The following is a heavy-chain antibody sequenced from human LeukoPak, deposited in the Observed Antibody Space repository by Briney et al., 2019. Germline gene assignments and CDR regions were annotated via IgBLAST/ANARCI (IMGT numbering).Heavy chain of an antibody. D-gene: IGHD6-19*01. CDR1: GYSFTNYW. Sequence: WESLKISCKGSGYSFTNYWIGWVRQMPGKGLEWMGIIYPGDSDTRYSPSFQGQVTISADKSISTAYLQWSSLKASDTAMYFCASSWLVGQFDYWGQGTLVTVSS. CDR2: IYPGDSDT. V-gene: IGHV5-51*01. J-gene: IGHJ4*02. CDR3: ASSWLVGQFDY.